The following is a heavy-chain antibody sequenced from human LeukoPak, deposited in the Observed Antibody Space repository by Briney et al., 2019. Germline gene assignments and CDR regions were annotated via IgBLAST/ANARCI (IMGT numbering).Heavy chain of an antibody. CDR2: IKPIGGGT. CDR3: ARDRNFGDYLGDY. J-gene: IGHJ4*02. D-gene: IGHD4-17*01. V-gene: IGHV1-2*06. CDR1: GYTFTSYA. Sequence: ASVKVSCKASGYTFTSYAMNWVRQAPGQGLEWMGRIKPIGGGTDYAQKFQGRVTMTRDTSISTAYMELSRLRSDDTAVYYCARDRNFGDYLGDYWGQGTLVTVSS.